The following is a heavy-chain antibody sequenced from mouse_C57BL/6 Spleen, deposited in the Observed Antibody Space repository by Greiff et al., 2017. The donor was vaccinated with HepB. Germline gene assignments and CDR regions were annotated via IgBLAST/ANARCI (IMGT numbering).Heavy chain of an antibody. Sequence: LVESGPELVKPGASVKISCKASGYSFTDYNMNWVKQSNGKSLEWIGVINPNYGTTSYNQKFKGKATLTVDQSSSTAYMQLNSLTSEDSAVYYCARGDYGSSSAWFAYWGQGTLVTVSA. J-gene: IGHJ3*01. CDR1: GYSFTDYN. V-gene: IGHV1-39*01. CDR3: ARGDYGSSSAWFAY. D-gene: IGHD1-1*01. CDR2: INPNYGTT.